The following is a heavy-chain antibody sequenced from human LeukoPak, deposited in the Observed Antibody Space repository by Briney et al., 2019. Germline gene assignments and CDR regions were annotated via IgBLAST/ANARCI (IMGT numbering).Heavy chain of an antibody. CDR3: ARSWIQLWPADS. Sequence: PGGSLRLSCAASGFTFSSYWMSWVRQAPGKGLEWVANIKHDGSEKYYVDSVKGRFTISRDNANNLLYLQMNSLRVEDTAVYYCARSWIQLWPADSWGQGTLVPVSS. J-gene: IGHJ4*02. D-gene: IGHD5-18*01. CDR2: IKHDGSEK. CDR1: GFTFSSYW. V-gene: IGHV3-7*01.